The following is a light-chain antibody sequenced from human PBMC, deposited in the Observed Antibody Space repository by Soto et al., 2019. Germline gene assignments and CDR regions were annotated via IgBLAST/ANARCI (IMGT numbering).Light chain of an antibody. V-gene: IGLV1-40*01. Sequence: QSVLTQPPSVSGAPGQRVTISCTGSSSNIGAGYDVHWYQQLPGAAPKLLIYGNSNRPSGVPDRFSGSKSGTSASLASTGLQAEDEADYYCQSYDSSLSGPSYVFGTGTKLTVL. J-gene: IGLJ1*01. CDR1: SSNIGAGYD. CDR3: QSYDSSLSGPSYV. CDR2: GNS.